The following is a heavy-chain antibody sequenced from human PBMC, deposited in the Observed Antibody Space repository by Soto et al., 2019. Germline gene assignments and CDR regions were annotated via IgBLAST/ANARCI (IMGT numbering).Heavy chain of an antibody. CDR2: IIPIFGTA. V-gene: IGHV1-69*14. J-gene: IGHJ6*02. Sequence: QVQLVQSGAEVKKPGSSVKVSCKASGGTFSRYAISWVRQAPGQGLEWMGGIIPIFGTANYAQKFQGRVTITADKSTSTAYMELSSLRSEDTAVYYCARQGAALRDYYYGMDVWGQGTTVTVSS. CDR3: ARQGAALRDYYYGMDV. D-gene: IGHD6-25*01. CDR1: GGTFSRYA.